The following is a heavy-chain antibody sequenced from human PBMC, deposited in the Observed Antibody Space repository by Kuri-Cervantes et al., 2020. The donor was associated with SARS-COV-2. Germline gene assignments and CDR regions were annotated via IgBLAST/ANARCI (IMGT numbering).Heavy chain of an antibody. D-gene: IGHD3-3*01. J-gene: IGHJ4*02. CDR2: FDPEDGET. V-gene: IGHV1-24*01. Sequence: GESLKISCKVSGYTLTELSMHWVRQAPGKGLEWMGGFDPEDGETIYAQKFQGRVTMTEDTSTDTAYMELSSLRSEDTAVYYCATHAAIFGVVLPDYWGQGTLVTVSS. CDR1: GYTLTELS. CDR3: ATHAAIFGVVLPDY.